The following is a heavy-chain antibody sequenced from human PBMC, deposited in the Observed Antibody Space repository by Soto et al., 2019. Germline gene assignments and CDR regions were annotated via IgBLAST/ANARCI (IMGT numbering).Heavy chain of an antibody. D-gene: IGHD3-10*01. J-gene: IGHJ4*02. CDR1: GFTFSSYS. Sequence: EVQLVESGGGLVQPGGSLRLSCAASGFTFSSYSMNWVRQAPGKGLEWVSYISSSSSTIYYADSVKGRLTISRDNAKKSLYLQMNSLRDEDTAVYYCARVKGSGSYYDLLDYWGQGTLVTVSS. V-gene: IGHV3-48*02. CDR3: ARVKGSGSYYDLLDY. CDR2: ISSSSSTI.